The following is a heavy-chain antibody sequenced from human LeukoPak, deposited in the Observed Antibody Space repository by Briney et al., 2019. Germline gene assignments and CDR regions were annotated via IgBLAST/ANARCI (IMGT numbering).Heavy chain of an antibody. D-gene: IGHD3-16*01. J-gene: IGHJ4*01. CDR1: GFSVSDYS. Sequence: GGSLRLSCAASGFSVSDYSISWIRQSPGKGPEWISYVMSGRGSTNYADSVKGRFTISRDNAKNSVALLLDGLRADDTAVYFCTRERRGSYYAFESCGHGTLVTVSS. CDR3: TRERRGSYYAFES. V-gene: IGHV3-11*05. CDR2: VMSGRGST.